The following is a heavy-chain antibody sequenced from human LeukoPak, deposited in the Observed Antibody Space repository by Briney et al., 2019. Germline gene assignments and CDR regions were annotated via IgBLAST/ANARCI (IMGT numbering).Heavy chain of an antibody. CDR1: GYTFTSYD. CDR3: ARQRYYSYGSGRYYGMDV. D-gene: IGHD3-10*01. CDR2: MNPNSGNT. Sequence: ASVKVSCKASGYTFTSYDINCVRQATGQGLEWMGWMNPNSGNTGYTQKFQGRVTMTRNTSISTAYMELRSLRSEDTAVYYCARQRYYSYGSGRYYGMDVWGQGTTVTVSS. J-gene: IGHJ6*02. V-gene: IGHV1-8*01.